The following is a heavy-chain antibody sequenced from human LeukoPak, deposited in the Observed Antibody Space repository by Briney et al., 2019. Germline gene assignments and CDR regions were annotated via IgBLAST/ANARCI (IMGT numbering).Heavy chain of an antibody. J-gene: IGHJ4*02. CDR2: ISGSGGST. V-gene: IGHV3-23*01. CDR1: GFTFSSYA. D-gene: IGHD2-2*01. Sequence: PGGSLRLSCAASGFTFSSYAMSWVRQAPGKGLEWVSVISGSGGSTYYADSVKGRFTISRDNSKNTLYLQMNSLRAEDTAVYYCAKDPGVVPAHYFDYWGQGTLVTVSS. CDR3: AKDPGVVPAHYFDY.